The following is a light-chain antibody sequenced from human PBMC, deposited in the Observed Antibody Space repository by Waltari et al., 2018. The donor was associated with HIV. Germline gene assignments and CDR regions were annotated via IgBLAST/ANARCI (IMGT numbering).Light chain of an antibody. CDR2: GNS. V-gene: IGLV1-40*01. CDR3: QSYDSSLSVWV. Sequence: QSVLTQPPSVSGAPGQRVTISCTGSSSNIGAGYDVHWYQQIPGTAPKLLIYGNSHRPSGVPERFSGSKSGTSASLAITGLQAEDEADYYCQSYDSSLSVWVFGGGTKLTVL. CDR1: SSNIGAGYD. J-gene: IGLJ3*02.